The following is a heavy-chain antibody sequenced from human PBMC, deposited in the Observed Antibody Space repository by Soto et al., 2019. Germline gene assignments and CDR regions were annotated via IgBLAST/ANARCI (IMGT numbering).Heavy chain of an antibody. CDR2: IYTSGST. J-gene: IGHJ4*02. D-gene: IGHD3-22*01. Sequence: NLSETLSLTCTVSGGSISSYYWSWIRQPAGKGLEWIGRIYTSGSTNYNPSLKSRVTMSVDTSKNQFSLKLSSVTAADTAVYYCARMDYYDSSGYGLFDYWGQGTLVTVSS. V-gene: IGHV4-4*07. CDR1: GGSISSYY. CDR3: ARMDYYDSSGYGLFDY.